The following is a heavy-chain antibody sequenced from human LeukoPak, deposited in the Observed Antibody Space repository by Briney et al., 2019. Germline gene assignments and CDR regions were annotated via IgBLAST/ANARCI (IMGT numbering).Heavy chain of an antibody. CDR1: GFTFSSYS. V-gene: IGHV3-21*01. CDR3: ARDYCGGDCYNDY. Sequence: GGSLRLSCAASGFTFSSYSMNWVRQAPGKGLEWVSSISSSSSYIYYADSVKGRFTISRDNAKNSLYLQMNSLRAEDTAVYYCARDYCGGDCYNDYWGQGTLVTVSS. J-gene: IGHJ4*02. CDR2: ISSSSSYI. D-gene: IGHD2-21*02.